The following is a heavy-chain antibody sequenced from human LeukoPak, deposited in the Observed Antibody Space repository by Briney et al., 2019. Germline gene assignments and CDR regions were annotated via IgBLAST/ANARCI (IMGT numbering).Heavy chain of an antibody. J-gene: IGHJ4*02. Sequence: PGGSLRLSCAASGFTFSSYAMSWVRQAPGKGLEWVSAISGSGGSTYYADSVKGRFTISRDNSKNTLYLQMNSLRAEDTAVYYCAKDLMRLYGGSYFDYWGQGTLVTVSS. V-gene: IGHV3-23*01. CDR1: GFTFSSYA. CDR2: ISGSGGST. D-gene: IGHD3-16*01. CDR3: AKDLMRLYGGSYFDY.